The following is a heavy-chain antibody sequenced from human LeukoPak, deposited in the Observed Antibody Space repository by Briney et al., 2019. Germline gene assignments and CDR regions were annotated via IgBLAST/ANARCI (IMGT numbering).Heavy chain of an antibody. CDR1: GFTFSGSA. D-gene: IGHD1-26*01. CDR2: IRSKANSYAT. V-gene: IGHV3-73*01. Sequence: GGSLRLSCAASGFTFSGSAMHWVRQASGKGLEWVGRIRSKANSYATAYAASVKGRFTISRDDSKNTAYLQMNSLKTEDTAVYYCAKDNSGSFDYWGQGTLVTVSS. CDR3: AKDNSGSFDY. J-gene: IGHJ4*02.